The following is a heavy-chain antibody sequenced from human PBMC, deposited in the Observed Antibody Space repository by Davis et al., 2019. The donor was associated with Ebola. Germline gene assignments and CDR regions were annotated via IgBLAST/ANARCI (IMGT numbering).Heavy chain of an antibody. D-gene: IGHD5-12*01. CDR3: ARGHSIVATTPDYHYYGMDV. CDR2: IIPILGIA. CDR1: GYTFTSYY. Sequence: ASVKVSCKASGYTFTSYYLHWVRQAPGQGLEWMGRIIPILGIANYAQKFQGRVTMTRNTSISTAYMELSSLRSEDTAVYYCARGHSIVATTPDYHYYGMDVWGQGTTVTVSS. V-gene: IGHV1-46*01. J-gene: IGHJ6*02.